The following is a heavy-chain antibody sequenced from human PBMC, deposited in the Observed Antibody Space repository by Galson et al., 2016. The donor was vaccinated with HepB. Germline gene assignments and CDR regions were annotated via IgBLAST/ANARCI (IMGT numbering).Heavy chain of an antibody. J-gene: IGHJ6*02. Sequence: SLRLSCAASGFTFSMYDMNWVRQAPGKGLEWVSIISANGEAAYYTDSVKGRFTISRDNSKNTLYLQMDSLRAEDTAVFYCARRAEHALGNSWYWYGMDVWGQGTTVTVSS. CDR1: GFTFSMYD. CDR3: ARRAEHALGNSWYWYGMDV. D-gene: IGHD3-16*01. V-gene: IGHV3-23*01. CDR2: ISANGEAA.